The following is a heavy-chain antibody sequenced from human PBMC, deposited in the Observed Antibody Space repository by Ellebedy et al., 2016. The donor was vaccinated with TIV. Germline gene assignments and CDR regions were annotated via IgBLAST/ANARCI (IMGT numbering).Heavy chain of an antibody. J-gene: IGHJ4*02. CDR1: GYSFTDYY. CDR3: ARVHSEWELLGYFDY. Sequence: AASVKVSCKASGYSFTDYYIHWVRQAPGQGLEWMGRINPKSGVTNYAQKSQGRVTMTRETSISTAYMELSRLRSDDTAVYYCARVHSEWELLGYFDYWGQGTLVTVSS. CDR2: INPKSGVT. D-gene: IGHD1-26*01. V-gene: IGHV1-2*02.